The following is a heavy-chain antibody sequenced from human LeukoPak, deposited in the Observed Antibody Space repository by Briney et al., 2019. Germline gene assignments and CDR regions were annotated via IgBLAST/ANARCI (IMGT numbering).Heavy chain of an antibody. CDR3: AKWAHGGAGAFDI. V-gene: IGHV3-9*01. D-gene: IGHD3-10*01. CDR2: ISWNSGSI. J-gene: IGHJ3*02. Sequence: GRSLRLSCAASGFTFDDYAMHWVRQAPGKGLEWVSGISWNSGSIGYADSVKGRFTISRDNAKNSLYLQMNSLRAEDTALYYCAKWAHGGAGAFDIWGQGTMVTVSS. CDR1: GFTFDDYA.